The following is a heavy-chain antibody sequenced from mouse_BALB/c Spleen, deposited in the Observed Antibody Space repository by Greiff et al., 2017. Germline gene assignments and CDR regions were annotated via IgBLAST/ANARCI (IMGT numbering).Heavy chain of an antibody. CDR2: IYPGGGYT. Sequence: VKLVESGAELVRPGTSVKISCKASGYTFTNYWLGWVKQRPGHGLEWIGDIYPGGGYTNYNEKFKGKATLTADTSSSTAYMQLSSLTSEDSAVYFCARKYGNYGYFDYWGQGTTLTVSS. V-gene: IGHV1-63*02. J-gene: IGHJ2*01. D-gene: IGHD2-10*02. CDR1: GYTFTNYW. CDR3: ARKYGNYGYFDY.